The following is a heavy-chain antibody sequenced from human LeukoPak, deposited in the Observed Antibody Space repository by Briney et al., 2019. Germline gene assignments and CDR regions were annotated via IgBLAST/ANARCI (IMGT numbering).Heavy chain of an antibody. D-gene: IGHD4/OR15-4a*01. CDR1: GGAITNYY. V-gene: IGHV4-59*01. CDR3: ARESPNLNWFDP. Sequence: SENLSLTCGVSGGAITNYYWNWIRQAPGKGLEWLGYIYYTGSTTYNPSVKSRITISLDTSKKQISLKLRSVTAADTAVYYCARESPNLNWFDPWGQGTLVTVSS. CDR2: IYYTGST. J-gene: IGHJ5*02.